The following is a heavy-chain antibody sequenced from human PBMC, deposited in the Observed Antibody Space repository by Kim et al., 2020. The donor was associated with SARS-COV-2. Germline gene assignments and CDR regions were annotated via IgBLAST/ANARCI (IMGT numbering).Heavy chain of an antibody. D-gene: IGHD4-17*01. Sequence: TYYADSVKGRFTISGDNAKNTLYLQMNSLRAEDTAVYYCAKDPYYGHLDYWGQGTLVTVSS. V-gene: IGHV3-23*01. CDR2: T. J-gene: IGHJ4*02. CDR3: AKDPYYGHLDY.